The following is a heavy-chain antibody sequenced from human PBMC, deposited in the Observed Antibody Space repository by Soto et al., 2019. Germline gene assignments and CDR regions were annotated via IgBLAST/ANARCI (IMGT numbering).Heavy chain of an antibody. CDR1: GFTFDDYT. V-gene: IGHV3-43*01. J-gene: IGHJ6*02. CDR3: ARWGVRGVTTGMDV. Sequence: PGGSLRLSCAASGFTFDDYTMHWVRQATGKGLEWVSLISWDGGSTYYADSVKGRFTISRDNSKNSLYLQMNSLRTEDTALYYCARWGVRGVTTGMDVWGQGTTVTVSS. CDR2: ISWDGGST. D-gene: IGHD3-10*01.